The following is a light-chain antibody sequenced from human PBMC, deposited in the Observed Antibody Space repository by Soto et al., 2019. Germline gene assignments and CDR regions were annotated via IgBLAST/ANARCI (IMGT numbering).Light chain of an antibody. CDR2: KTS. CDR3: QQYSSYWT. V-gene: IGKV1-5*03. CDR1: QSISSW. J-gene: IGKJ1*01. Sequence: DLQMTQSPSTLSASVGDSVTIXXRASQSISSWLAWYQQKPGKAPKILIYKTSRLESGVPSRFSGSGSETEFTLTISSLQPDDFAAYYCQQYSSYWTFGQGTKVDIK.